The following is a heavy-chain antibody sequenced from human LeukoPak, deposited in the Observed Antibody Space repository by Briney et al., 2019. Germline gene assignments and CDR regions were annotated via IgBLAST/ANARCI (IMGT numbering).Heavy chain of an antibody. D-gene: IGHD6-13*01. CDR3: ARDDRIAAAGKGLDY. CDR1: GYTFTSCG. Sequence: GASVKVSCKASGYTFTSCGISWVRQGPAQGLEWVGWISAYNGNTNYAQKLQGRVTMTTDTSTSTAYMELRSLRSDDTAVYYCARDDRIAAAGKGLDYWGQGTLVTVSS. J-gene: IGHJ4*02. V-gene: IGHV1-18*01. CDR2: ISAYNGNT.